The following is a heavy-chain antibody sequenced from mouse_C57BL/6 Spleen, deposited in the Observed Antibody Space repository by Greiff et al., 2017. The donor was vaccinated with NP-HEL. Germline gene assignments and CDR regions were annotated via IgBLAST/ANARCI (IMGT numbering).Heavy chain of an antibody. D-gene: IGHD1-1*01. CDR3: ARAPSITTVVAEAMDY. CDR2: INPYNGDT. CDR1: GYSFTGYF. J-gene: IGHJ4*01. V-gene: IGHV1-20*01. Sequence: VQLQQSGPELVKPGDSVKISCKASGYSFTGYFMNWVMQSHGKSLEWIGRINPYNGDTFYNQKFKGKATLTVDKSSSTAHMELRSLTSEDSAVYYCARAPSITTVVAEAMDYWGQGTSVTVSS.